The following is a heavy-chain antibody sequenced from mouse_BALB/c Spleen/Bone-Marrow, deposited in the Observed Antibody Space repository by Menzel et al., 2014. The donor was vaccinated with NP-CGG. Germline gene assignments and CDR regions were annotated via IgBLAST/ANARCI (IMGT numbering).Heavy chain of an antibody. CDR2: IFPGIGTT. CDR1: GYTFTNYW. CDR3: ARGGNYGY. D-gene: IGHD2-1*01. J-gene: IGHJ2*01. V-gene: IGHV1S132*01. Sequence: VHLVESGAELVKPGASVKLSCKTSGYTFTNYWIQWVKQRPGQGLGWIGEIFPGIGTTYYNEKFKGKATLTIDTSSSTAYMQLSSLTSEDSAVYFCARGGNYGYWGQGTTLTVSS.